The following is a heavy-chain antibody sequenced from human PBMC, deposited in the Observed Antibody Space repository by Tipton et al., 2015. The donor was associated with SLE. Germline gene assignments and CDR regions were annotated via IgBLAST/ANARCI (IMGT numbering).Heavy chain of an antibody. CDR3: ARDYYTYSSGYGAFDI. V-gene: IGHV4-34*01. J-gene: IGHJ3*02. Sequence: TLSLTCAVYGGSFSGYYWSWIRQPPGKGLEWIGEINHSGSTNYNPSLKSRVTISVDTSKNQFSLKLSSVTAADTAVYYCARDYYTYSSGYGAFDIWGQGTMVTVSS. D-gene: IGHD6-19*01. CDR2: INHSGST. CDR1: GGSFSGYY.